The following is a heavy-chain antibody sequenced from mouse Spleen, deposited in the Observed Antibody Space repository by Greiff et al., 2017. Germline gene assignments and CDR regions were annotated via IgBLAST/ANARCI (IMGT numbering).Heavy chain of an antibody. J-gene: IGHJ3*01. CDR3: ARHYDYDDWFAY. Sequence: QVQLQQSGAELARPGASVKLSCKASGYTFTSYGISWVKQRTGQGLEWIGEIYPRSGNTYYNEKFKGKATLTADKSSSTAYMELRSLTSEDSAVYFCARHYDYDDWFAYWGQGTLVTVSA. D-gene: IGHD2-4*01. CDR1: GYTFTSYG. V-gene: IGHV1-81*01. CDR2: IYPRSGNT.